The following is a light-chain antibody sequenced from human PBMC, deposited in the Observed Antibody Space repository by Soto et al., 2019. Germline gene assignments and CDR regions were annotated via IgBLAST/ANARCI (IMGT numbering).Light chain of an antibody. CDR3: QQYASSSYP. Sequence: EIVLTQSPGTLYLSPGDRATLSCRTSQSVSSSYLAWYQQKPGQAPRLLIYGASRRATGIPDRFSGSGSGTDFTLTILRLEPEDFAVYFCQQYASSSYPFGQGTKLESK. J-gene: IGKJ2*01. V-gene: IGKV3-20*01. CDR1: QSVSSSY. CDR2: GAS.